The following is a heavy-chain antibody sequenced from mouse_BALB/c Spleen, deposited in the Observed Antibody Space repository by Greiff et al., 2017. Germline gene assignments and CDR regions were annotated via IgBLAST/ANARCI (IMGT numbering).Heavy chain of an antibody. D-gene: IGHD3-1*01. CDR3: ARASGATRAMDY. V-gene: IGHV5-17*02. J-gene: IGHJ4*01. CDR1: GFTFSSFG. CDR2: ISSGSSTI. Sequence: EVMLVESGGGLVQPGGSRKLSCAASGFTFSSFGMHWVRQAPEKGLEWVAYISSGSSTIYYADTVKGRFTISRDNPKNTLFLQMTSLRSEDTAMYYCARASGATRAMDYWGQGTSVTVSS.